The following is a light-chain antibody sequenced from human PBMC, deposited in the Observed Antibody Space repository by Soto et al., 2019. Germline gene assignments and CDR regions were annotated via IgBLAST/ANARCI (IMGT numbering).Light chain of an antibody. J-gene: IGKJ1*01. Sequence: DIQMTQSPSTLSASVGDRVTITCRASQTISSWLAWYQQKPGKAPKLLIYAASTLESGVSSRFSGRGSGTEFTLTINSLQPEDFATYYCQQYKSYLWTFGQGTKVEIK. CDR2: AAS. V-gene: IGKV1-5*01. CDR1: QTISSW. CDR3: QQYKSYLWT.